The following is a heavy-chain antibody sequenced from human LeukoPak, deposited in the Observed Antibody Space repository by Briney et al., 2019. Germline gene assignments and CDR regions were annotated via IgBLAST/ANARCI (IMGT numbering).Heavy chain of an antibody. CDR1: GGSFSGYY. D-gene: IGHD6-19*01. Sequence: SETLSLTCAVYGGSFSGYYWSWIRQPPGKGLEWIGEINHNGSTNYNPSLKSRVTISVDTSKNQFSLKLSSVTAADTAVYYCARGLHSRVAGTRFDYWGQGTLVTVSS. CDR2: INHNGST. CDR3: ARGLHSRVAGTRFDY. V-gene: IGHV4-34*01. J-gene: IGHJ4*02.